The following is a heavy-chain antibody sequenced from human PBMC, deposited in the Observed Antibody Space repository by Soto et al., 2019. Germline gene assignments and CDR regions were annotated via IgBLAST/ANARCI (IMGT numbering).Heavy chain of an antibody. D-gene: IGHD5-12*01. J-gene: IGHJ5*02. CDR2: ISRSGST. CDR1: GGTVSRSS. V-gene: IGHV4-34*01. CDR3: ARDVGRRDAPILYSGYDSMSSWFDP. Sequence: KSSETLSLTCAVFGGTVSRSSWSWIRQPPGKGLEWIGEISRSGSTSYNPSLESRVTISEDTFENQFSLKLSSVTAADTAVYYCARDVGRRDAPILYSGYDSMSSWFDPWGQGTLVTVS.